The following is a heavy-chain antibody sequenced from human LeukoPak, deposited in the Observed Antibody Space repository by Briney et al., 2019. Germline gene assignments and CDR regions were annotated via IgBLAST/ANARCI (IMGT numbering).Heavy chain of an antibody. D-gene: IGHD3-16*01. CDR1: GYSFTTYG. V-gene: IGHV1-18*01. Sequence: ASVKVSCKASGYSFTTYGITWVRQAPGQGLEWMGWISAYNGNTNYAQKFQGRVTMTTDTSTSTAYMELGGLRSDDTAVYYCARGDRGSLDYWGQGTLVTVSS. J-gene: IGHJ4*02. CDR2: ISAYNGNT. CDR3: ARGDRGSLDY.